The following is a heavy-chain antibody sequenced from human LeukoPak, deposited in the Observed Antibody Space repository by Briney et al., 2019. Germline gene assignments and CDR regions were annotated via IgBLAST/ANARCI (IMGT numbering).Heavy chain of an antibody. CDR3: ARRAISSSWYGTADY. D-gene: IGHD6-13*01. CDR1: GGSTSSSSYY. CDR2: IYYSGST. Sequence: PSETLSLTCTVSGGSTSSSSYYWGWIRQPPGKGLEWIGSIYYSGSTYYNPSLKSRVTISVDTSKNQFSLKLSSVTAADTAVYYCARRAISSSWYGTADYWGQGTLVTVSS. J-gene: IGHJ4*02. V-gene: IGHV4-39*01.